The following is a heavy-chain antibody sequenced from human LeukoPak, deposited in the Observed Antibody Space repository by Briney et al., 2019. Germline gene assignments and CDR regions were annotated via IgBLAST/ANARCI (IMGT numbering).Heavy chain of an antibody. CDR3: ARDLGRDSSWYVYDY. V-gene: IGHV3-30-3*01. Sequence: GGSLSLSCAASGFTFSSYAMHWVRPAQGKGREWVALISYDGSNKYYADSEKGRFTSSRDNSKNTLYLQMNSLRTEDTAVYYCARDLGRDSSWYVYDYWGQGTLVTVSS. D-gene: IGHD6-13*01. CDR1: GFTFSSYA. CDR2: ISYDGSNK. J-gene: IGHJ4*02.